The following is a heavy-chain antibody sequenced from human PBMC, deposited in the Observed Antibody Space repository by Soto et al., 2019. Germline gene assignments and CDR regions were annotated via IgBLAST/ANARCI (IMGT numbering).Heavy chain of an antibody. V-gene: IGHV4-34*01. CDR3: ARERRHGSGTYGGWFDP. CDR2: INHSGST. Sequence: QVQLQQWGAGLLKPSETLSLTCAVYGGSFSGYYWSWIRQPPGKGLEWIGEINHSGSTNYNPSLKSRVTISVDPSKNQFSLKLSSVTAADTAVYYCARERRHGSGTYGGWFDPWGQGTLVTVSS. D-gene: IGHD3-10*01. J-gene: IGHJ5*02. CDR1: GGSFSGYY.